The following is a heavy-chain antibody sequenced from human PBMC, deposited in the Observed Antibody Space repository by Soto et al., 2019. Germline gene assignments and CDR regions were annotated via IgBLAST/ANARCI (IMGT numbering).Heavy chain of an antibody. CDR1: GGSVRSDSAY. V-gene: IGHV4-61*01. D-gene: IGHD4-17*01. Sequence: QVLLQESGPGLVKPWETLSLTCTVSGGSVRSDSAYWSWIRQPPGKALEWVGYVYHRGSTNYNPSLKSRLTMLIDTSRNQYFLHLRSVSAADTAVYYCAREGPDGDLDYWGQGTLVTVS. CDR2: VYHRGST. J-gene: IGHJ4*02. CDR3: AREGPDGDLDY.